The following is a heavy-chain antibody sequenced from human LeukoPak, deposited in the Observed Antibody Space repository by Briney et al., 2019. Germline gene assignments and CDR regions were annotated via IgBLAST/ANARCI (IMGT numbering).Heavy chain of an antibody. CDR1: GFSFYNYN. J-gene: IGHJ4*02. CDR2: ISSGSSTI. Sequence: GGSLRLSCAASGFSFYNYNMNWVRQAPGKGLEWVSYISSGSSTIYYADPVKGRFTISRDNAKNSLYLQMNSLRDEDTAVYYCARAITMVSPFDYWGQGTLVTVSS. D-gene: IGHD3-10*01. CDR3: ARAITMVSPFDY. V-gene: IGHV3-48*02.